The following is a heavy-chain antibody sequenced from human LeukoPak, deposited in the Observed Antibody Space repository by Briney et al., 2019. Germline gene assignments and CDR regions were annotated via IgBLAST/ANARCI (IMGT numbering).Heavy chain of an antibody. CDR3: ARHRGYSYGHIVSFDY. V-gene: IGHV4-39*01. D-gene: IGHD5-18*01. CDR1: GGSISSSSYY. Sequence: PSETLSLTCTVSGGSISSSSYYWGWIRQPPGKGLEWIGSIYYSGSTYYNPSLKSRVTISVDTSKNQFSLKLSSVTAADTAVYYCARHRGYSYGHIVSFDYWGQGTLVTVSS. J-gene: IGHJ4*02. CDR2: IYYSGST.